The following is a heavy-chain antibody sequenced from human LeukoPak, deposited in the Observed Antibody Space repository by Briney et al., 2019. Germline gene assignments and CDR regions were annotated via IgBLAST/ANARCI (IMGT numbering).Heavy chain of an antibody. D-gene: IGHD4-17*01. Sequence: GGSLRLSCAASGFTFRSYEMYWVRQAPGKGLEWLSYISSSGSTIYYADSVRGRFTISRDNAKNSLYLQMNSLRVEDTAVYYCTRTTVTINAFDPWGQGTLVTVSS. CDR1: GFTFRSYE. V-gene: IGHV3-48*03. CDR3: TRTTVTINAFDP. J-gene: IGHJ5*02. CDR2: ISSSGSTI.